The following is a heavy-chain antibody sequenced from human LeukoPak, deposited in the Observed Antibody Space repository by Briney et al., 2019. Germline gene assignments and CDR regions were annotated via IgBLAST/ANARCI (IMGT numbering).Heavy chain of an antibody. Sequence: ASVKVSCKASGYTFNSYGISWVRQAPGQGLEWMGWISAYNGNTNYAQKFQGRVTITADKSTSTAYMELSSLRSEDTAVYYCAREGQRGTVTTAGLDYWGQGTLVTVSS. CDR3: AREGQRGTVTTAGLDY. J-gene: IGHJ4*02. CDR1: GYTFNSYG. CDR2: ISAYNGNT. D-gene: IGHD4-17*01. V-gene: IGHV1-18*01.